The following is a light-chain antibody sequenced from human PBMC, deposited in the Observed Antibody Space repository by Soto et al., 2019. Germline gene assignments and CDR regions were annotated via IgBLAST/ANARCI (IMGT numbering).Light chain of an antibody. CDR3: QQGGSFPIT. CDR1: QDIGSW. J-gene: IGKJ5*01. Sequence: DIEMTQSPSSVSVSVGDRVTITCRASQDIGSWLAWYQQRPGKAPDLLIYGASTLQDGVPSRFYGSGSGTDFTLTISGLQPEDFATYYCQQGGSFPITFGQGTRLEIK. V-gene: IGKV1-12*01. CDR2: GAS.